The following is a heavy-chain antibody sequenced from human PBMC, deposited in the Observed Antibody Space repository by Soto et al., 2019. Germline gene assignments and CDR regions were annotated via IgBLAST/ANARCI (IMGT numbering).Heavy chain of an antibody. V-gene: IGHV3-30*18. J-gene: IGHJ6*02. CDR1: GFTFSSYG. Sequence: QVQLVESGGGVVQPGRSLRLSCAASGFTFSSYGMHWVRQAPGKGLEWVAVISYDGSNKYYADSVKGRFTISRDNSKNTLYLQMNSLRDEDTAVYYCAKDDVVVAATSYYYYGMDVWGQGTTVTVSS. CDR2: ISYDGSNK. D-gene: IGHD2-15*01. CDR3: AKDDVVVAATSYYYYGMDV.